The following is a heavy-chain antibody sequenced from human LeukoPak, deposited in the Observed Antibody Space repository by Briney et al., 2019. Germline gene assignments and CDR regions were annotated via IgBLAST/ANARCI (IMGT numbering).Heavy chain of an antibody. V-gene: IGHV3-9*01. Sequence: SLRLSCSAPGFTFSSYGMNWVRQAPGKGLEWVSGISWNSGSIDYADSVKGRFTISRDNAKNSLYLQMNSLRVEDTAFYYCAKDNRRHYTSGPNPDSLHWGQGALVTVSS. J-gene: IGHJ4*02. CDR1: GFTFSSYG. CDR2: ISWNSGSI. D-gene: IGHD6-19*01. CDR3: AKDNRRHYTSGPNPDSLH.